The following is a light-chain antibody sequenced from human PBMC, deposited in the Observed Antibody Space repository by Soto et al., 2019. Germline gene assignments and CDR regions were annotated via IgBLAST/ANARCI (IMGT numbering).Light chain of an antibody. CDR2: WAS. CDR1: QTLLYSSNNKNY. V-gene: IGKV4-1*01. CDR3: QQYYSTPLT. Sequence: DIVLTQSPDSLAVSLGERASINCKSNQTLLYSSNNKNYLAWYQQKPGRPPKLLIYWASTRESGVPDRFSGSGSGTEFTLTISSLQAEDVAVYYCQQYYSTPLTFGGGTKVEIK. J-gene: IGKJ4*01.